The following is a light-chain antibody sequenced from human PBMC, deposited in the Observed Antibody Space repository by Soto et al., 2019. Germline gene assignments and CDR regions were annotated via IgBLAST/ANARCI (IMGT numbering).Light chain of an antibody. CDR2: DTS. CDR1: QSVSSF. J-gene: IGKJ4*01. CDR3: HQRSGWPLT. Sequence: EIVLTQSPATLSLYPGERATLSCRASQSVSSFLVWSQQKPGQAPRLLIYDTSNRATGIPARFSGSGSGTDFTLTISSLEPEDFAVYYCHQRSGWPLTFGGGTRVEIK. V-gene: IGKV3-11*01.